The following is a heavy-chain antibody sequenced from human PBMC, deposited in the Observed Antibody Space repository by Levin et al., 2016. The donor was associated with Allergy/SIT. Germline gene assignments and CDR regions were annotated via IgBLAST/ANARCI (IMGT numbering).Heavy chain of an antibody. Sequence: SETLSLTCIVSGASVGSGNNFWSWIRQPPGKGLEWIGYIHESGSATYNPSLKSRVTISLDTSKNQFSLKLISVAAADTAVYFCARAPGGIAMERHFDFWGQGTLVTVSS. CDR3: ARAPGGIAMERHFDF. CDR1: GASVGSGNNF. CDR2: IHESGSA. J-gene: IGHJ4*02. V-gene: IGHV4-61*01. D-gene: IGHD2-21*01.